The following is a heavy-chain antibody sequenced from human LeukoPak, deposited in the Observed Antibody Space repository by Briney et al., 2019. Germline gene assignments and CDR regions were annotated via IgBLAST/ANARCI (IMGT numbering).Heavy chain of an antibody. CDR3: ARDSTSNGGAFDI. CDR2: IKQDGSEK. V-gene: IGHV3-7*01. D-gene: IGHD5/OR15-5a*01. J-gene: IGHJ3*02. Sequence: GGSLRLSCAASEFTFSTDWMSWVCQAPRKGLGWVVDIKQDGSEKYYVDSVKGRFTISRDNAKNSLYLQMNSLRAEDTAVYYCARDSTSNGGAFDIWGEGTMVTVSS. CDR1: EFTFSTDW.